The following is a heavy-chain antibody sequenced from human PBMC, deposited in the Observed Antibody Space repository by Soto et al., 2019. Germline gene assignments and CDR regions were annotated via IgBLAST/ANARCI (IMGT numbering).Heavy chain of an antibody. CDR1: GFSLSTSGVG. D-gene: IGHD6-19*01. J-gene: IGHJ4*02. CDR2: IYWDDDK. CDR3: AHFYSRGWYPGPFDY. V-gene: IGHV2-5*02. Sequence: SGPTLVNPTQTLTLTCTFSGFSLSTSGVGVGWIRQPPGKALEWLALIYWDDDKRYSPSPKSRLTITKDTSKSQVVLTMTNMDPVDTATYYCAHFYSRGWYPGPFDYWGLGTLVTVSS.